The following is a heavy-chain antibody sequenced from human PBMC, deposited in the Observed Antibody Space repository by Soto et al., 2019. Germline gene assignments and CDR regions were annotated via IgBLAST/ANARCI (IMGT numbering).Heavy chain of an antibody. Sequence: GGSLRLSCSASGFTFSSYAMHWVRQAPGKGLEYVSGIRGNGDPPFYADSVKGRLTISRDNSKNTLYLQMSSLSADDTAVYYCVKSRGGNNFDFFDWGQGALVTVSS. CDR3: VKSRGGNNFDFFD. V-gene: IGHV3-64D*06. J-gene: IGHJ4*02. CDR2: IRGNGDPP. D-gene: IGHD5-12*01. CDR1: GFTFSSYA.